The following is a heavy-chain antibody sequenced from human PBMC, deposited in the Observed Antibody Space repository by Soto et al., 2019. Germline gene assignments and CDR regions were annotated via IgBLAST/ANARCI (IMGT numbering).Heavy chain of an antibody. V-gene: IGHV4-59*01. CDR3: AREYPVHSAYFDY. D-gene: IGHD1-26*01. Sequence: QVQLQESGPGLVMPSETLSLTCTVSGASISRYYWSWIRQSPGKGLEWIGYMYYSGNANYNPSLRSRITISVDTSKNQFSLNLNSVTAADTAVYYCAREYPVHSAYFDYWGQGILVTVSS. CDR1: GASISRYY. CDR2: MYYSGNA. J-gene: IGHJ4*02.